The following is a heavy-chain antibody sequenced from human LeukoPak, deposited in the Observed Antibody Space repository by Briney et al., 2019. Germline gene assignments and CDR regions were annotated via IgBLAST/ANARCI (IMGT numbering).Heavy chain of an antibody. Sequence: HPGGSLRLSCAASGFTFRNYWMSWVRQAPGTGLEWVANIKQDGSDRNYVTSVRGRFTISRDNAESSLYLQMNSLRVEDTAVYYCVRNLAVVGTCCDSWGQGNLVPVSS. D-gene: IGHD6-19*01. CDR3: VRNLAVVGTCCDS. J-gene: IGHJ4*02. CDR1: GFTFRNYW. CDR2: IKQDGSDR. V-gene: IGHV3-7*01.